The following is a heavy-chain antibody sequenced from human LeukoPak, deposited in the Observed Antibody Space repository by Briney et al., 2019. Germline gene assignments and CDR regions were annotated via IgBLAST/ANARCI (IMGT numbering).Heavy chain of an antibody. J-gene: IGHJ4*02. CDR3: AKAQGDYYDRSGYYFDY. CDR2: ISGRGGST. Sequence: GGSLRLSCAASGFIFSDYAMSWVRQAPGKGLEWVSVISGRGGSTYHADSVKGRFTFSRDNSKNTLYLQMNSLRAEDTAIYYCAKAQGDYYDRSGYYFDYWGQGTLVTVSS. D-gene: IGHD3-22*01. V-gene: IGHV3-23*01. CDR1: GFIFSDYA.